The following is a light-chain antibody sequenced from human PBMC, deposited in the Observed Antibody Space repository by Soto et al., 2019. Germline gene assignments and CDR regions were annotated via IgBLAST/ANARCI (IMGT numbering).Light chain of an antibody. CDR2: AVS. CDR3: CLYVGGRTYV. Sequence: QSALTQPASVSGSPGQSITISCTGTSSDVGLYDYVSWYQQHPGKAPQLMIYAVSNRPSGVSNRFSASKSGNTASLFISGLQTEDEADYYCCLYVGGRTYVFGTGTKVTVL. J-gene: IGLJ1*01. CDR1: SSDVGLYDY. V-gene: IGLV2-23*02.